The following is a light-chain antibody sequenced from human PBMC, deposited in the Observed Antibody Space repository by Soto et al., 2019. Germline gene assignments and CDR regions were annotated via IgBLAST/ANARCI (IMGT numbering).Light chain of an antibody. J-gene: IGKJ1*01. CDR1: QDINNY. V-gene: IGKV1-33*01. CDR2: DAS. Sequence: DIQLTQSPSSLSASVGDRVTITCQASQDINNYLVWYQQKPGKAPKFLIFDASILETGVPSRFRGSGSGTDFTFTINSLQPEDIATYSCQQYHNLPRTFGQGTKVDIK. CDR3: QQYHNLPRT.